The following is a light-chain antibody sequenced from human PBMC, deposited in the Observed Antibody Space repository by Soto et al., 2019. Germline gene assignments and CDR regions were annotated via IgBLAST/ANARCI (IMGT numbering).Light chain of an antibody. CDR2: DDS. Sequence: QSVLTQPPSVSGAPGQRVTITCTGSSSNIGAGYDVHWYQQVPGTAPKLIIHDDSNRPSGVPDRYSGSRSGTSASLAITGLQAEDEADYYCQSYDSSLSDTVVFGGGTKLTVL. J-gene: IGLJ2*01. V-gene: IGLV1-40*01. CDR1: SSNIGAGYD. CDR3: QSYDSSLSDTVV.